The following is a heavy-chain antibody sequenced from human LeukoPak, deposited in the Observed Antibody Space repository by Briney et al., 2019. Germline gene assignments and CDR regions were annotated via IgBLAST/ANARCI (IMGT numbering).Heavy chain of an antibody. Sequence: SETLSLTCTVSDFSISSGYYWGWIRQSPGEGLEWIGSIFHTGTTFYNPSLKSRVTISVDTSKNQFSLKLTSVTAADTAVYYCATEGGSGTYFAYWGQGTLVTVSS. CDR1: DFSISSGYY. CDR2: IFHTGTT. V-gene: IGHV4-38-2*02. CDR3: ATEGGSGTYFAY. D-gene: IGHD3-10*01. J-gene: IGHJ4*02.